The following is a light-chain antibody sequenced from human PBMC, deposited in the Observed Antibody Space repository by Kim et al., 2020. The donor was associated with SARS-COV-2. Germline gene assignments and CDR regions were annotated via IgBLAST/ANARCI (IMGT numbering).Light chain of an antibody. CDR2: DAS. J-gene: IGKJ5*01. Sequence: EIVLTQSPATLSLSPGERATLSCRASQSIATFLAWYQQKPGQAPRLLIYDASDRASGIPARFSGTGSGTDFTLTISSLEPEDFAVYYCQHRRNWPLTFGQGTRLE. CDR3: QHRRNWPLT. V-gene: IGKV3-11*01. CDR1: QSIATF.